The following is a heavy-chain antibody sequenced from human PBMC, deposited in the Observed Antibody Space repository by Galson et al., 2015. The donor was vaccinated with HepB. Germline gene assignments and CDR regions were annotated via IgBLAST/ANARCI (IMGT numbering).Heavy chain of an antibody. CDR2: TYYRSKWYN. CDR1: GDSVSSNSAA. CDR3: ARLGESFWSGYYPRGALDY. Sequence: CAISGDSVSSNSAAWNWVRQSPSRGLEWLGRTYYRSKWYNDYAVSVKSRITINPDTSKNQFSLQLNSVTPEDTAVYYCARLGESFWSGYYPRGALDYWGQGTLVTVSS. D-gene: IGHD3-3*01. J-gene: IGHJ4*02. V-gene: IGHV6-1*01.